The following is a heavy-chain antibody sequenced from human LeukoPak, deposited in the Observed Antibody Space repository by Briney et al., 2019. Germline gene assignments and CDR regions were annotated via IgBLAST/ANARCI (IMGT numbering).Heavy chain of an antibody. CDR3: ASATPNHYDSSGYHVH. V-gene: IGHV3-7*01. CDR2: IKQNGSEK. CDR1: GFTFSSYW. J-gene: IGHJ4*02. D-gene: IGHD3-22*01. Sequence: PGGSLRLSCAASGFTFSSYWTSWVRQAPGKGLEWVANIKQNGSEKYYVDSVKGRFTISRDNAKNSLYLQMNSLRAEDTAVYYCASATPNHYDSSGYHVHWGQGTLVTVSS.